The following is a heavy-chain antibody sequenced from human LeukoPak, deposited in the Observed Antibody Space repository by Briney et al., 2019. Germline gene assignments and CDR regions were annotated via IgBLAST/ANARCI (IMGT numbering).Heavy chain of an antibody. V-gene: IGHV3-74*01. J-gene: IGHJ4*02. CDR3: ARAQYSYGHYYFDY. Sequence: QPGGSLRLSCAASGFTFSSYWMHWVRQAPGKGLVWVSRINSDGSSTSYADSVKGRFTISRDNAENTLYLQKNSLRAEDTAVYYCARAQYSYGHYYFDYWGQGTLVTVSS. CDR1: GFTFSSYW. D-gene: IGHD5-18*01. CDR2: INSDGSST.